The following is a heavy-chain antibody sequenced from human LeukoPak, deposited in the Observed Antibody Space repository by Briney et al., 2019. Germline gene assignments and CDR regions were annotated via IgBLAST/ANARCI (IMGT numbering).Heavy chain of an antibody. V-gene: IGHV3-20*03. D-gene: IGHD3-10*01. J-gene: IGHJ5*02. CDR1: GFTFDDYG. CDR2: INWNGGST. CDR3: ARDPYGSGTHSWFDP. Sequence: GGSLRLSFAASGFTFDDYGMSWVRQAPGKGLEWVSGINWNGGSTGYADSVKGRFTISRDNAKNSLYLQMNSLRAEDTALYYCARDPYGSGTHSWFDPWGQGTLVTVSS.